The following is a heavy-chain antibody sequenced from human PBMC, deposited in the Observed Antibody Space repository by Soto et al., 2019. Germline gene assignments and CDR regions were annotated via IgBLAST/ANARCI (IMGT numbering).Heavy chain of an antibody. V-gene: IGHV4-59*08. CDR1: GGSISSYY. CDR2: IYYSGST. D-gene: IGHD6-13*01. CDR3: ARRLQSIAAAGVGYMDV. Sequence: SETLSLTCTVSGGSISSYYWSWIRQPPGKGLEWIGYIYYSGSTNYNPSLKSRVTISVDTSKNQFSLKLSSVTAADTAVYYCARRLQSIAAAGVGYMDVWGKGTTVTVSS. J-gene: IGHJ6*03.